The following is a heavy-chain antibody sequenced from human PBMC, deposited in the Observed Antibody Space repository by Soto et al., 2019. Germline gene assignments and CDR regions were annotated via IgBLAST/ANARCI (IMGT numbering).Heavy chain of an antibody. D-gene: IGHD3-10*01. CDR2: IKQDGSEK. Sequence: EVQLVESGGGLVQPGGSLRLSCAASGFTFSSYWMSWVRQAPGKGLEWVANIKQDGSEKYYVDSVKGRFTISRDNPKNSLYLQMNSLRDEDTAVYYCARERLLWFGTGGNCFDRCGKGTLVTVSS. CDR3: ARERLLWFGTGGNCFDR. CDR1: GFTFSSYW. J-gene: IGHJ5*02. V-gene: IGHV3-7*01.